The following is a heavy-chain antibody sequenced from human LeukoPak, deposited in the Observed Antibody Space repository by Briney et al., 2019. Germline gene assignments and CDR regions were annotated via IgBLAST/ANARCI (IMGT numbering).Heavy chain of an antibody. CDR3: ARRAFGSGSYYNYYFDY. D-gene: IGHD3-10*01. CDR1: GGTFSSYA. J-gene: IGHJ4*02. V-gene: IGHV1-69*05. CDR2: IIPIFGTA. Sequence: ASVKVSCKASGGTFSSYAISWVRQAPGQGLEWMGGIIPIFGTANYAQKFQGRVTMTRDTSISTAYMEPSRLRSDDTAVYYCARRAFGSGSYYNYYFDYWGQGTLVTVSS.